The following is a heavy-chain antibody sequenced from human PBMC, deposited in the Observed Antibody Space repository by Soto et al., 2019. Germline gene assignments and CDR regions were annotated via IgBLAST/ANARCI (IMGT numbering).Heavy chain of an antibody. CDR3: ARHPRPPPGRSAVAPFFDY. Sequence: PSETLSLTCTVAGGSISSSSYYWGWIRQPPGKGLEWIGSIYYSGSTYYNPSLKSRVTISVDTSKNQFSLKLSSVTAADTAVYYCARHPRPPPGRSAVAPFFDYWGQGTLVTVSS. CDR2: IYYSGST. CDR1: GGSISSSSYY. J-gene: IGHJ4*02. D-gene: IGHD3-10*01. V-gene: IGHV4-39*01.